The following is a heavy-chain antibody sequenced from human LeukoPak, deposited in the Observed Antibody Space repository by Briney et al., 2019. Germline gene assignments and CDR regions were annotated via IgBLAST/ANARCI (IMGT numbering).Heavy chain of an antibody. CDR3: ARLELLWFGELSLAFDY. V-gene: IGHV1-2*02. J-gene: IGHJ4*02. D-gene: IGHD3-10*01. Sequence: ASVKVSCKASGYTFTGSYMHWVRQAPGQGLEWMGWINPNSGGTNYAQKFQGRVTMTRDTSISTAYMELSRLRSDDTAVYYCARLELLWFGELSLAFDYWGQGTLVTVSS. CDR2: INPNSGGT. CDR1: GYTFTGSY.